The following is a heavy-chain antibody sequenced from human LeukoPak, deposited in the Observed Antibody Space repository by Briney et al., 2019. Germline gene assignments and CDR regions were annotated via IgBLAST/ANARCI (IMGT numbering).Heavy chain of an antibody. D-gene: IGHD5-18*01. CDR3: AKYTAILPFQH. Sequence: GGSLRLSCAASGFTFSDYYMSWIRQAPGKGLEWVSYISSSGSTIYYADSVKGRFTISRDNAKNSLYLQMNSLRAEDTAVYYCAKYTAILPFQHWGQGTLVTVSS. CDR1: GFTFSDYY. V-gene: IGHV3-11*01. J-gene: IGHJ1*01. CDR2: ISSSGSTI.